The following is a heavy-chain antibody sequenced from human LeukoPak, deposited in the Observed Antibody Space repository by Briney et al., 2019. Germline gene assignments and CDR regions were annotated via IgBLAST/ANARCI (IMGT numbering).Heavy chain of an antibody. CDR2: ISYSGRT. CDR1: GGSISNYY. Sequence: SETLSLTCTVSGGSISNYYWSWVRQPPGKGLEWIGYISYSGRTNYNPSLKSRVTISVETSKNRFPLKLNYVTAADTAVFYCARRGRAGGKYGGYEYYYFDNWGQGILVTVSS. CDR3: ARRGRAGGKYGGYEYYYFDN. J-gene: IGHJ4*02. D-gene: IGHD5-12*01. V-gene: IGHV4-59*08.